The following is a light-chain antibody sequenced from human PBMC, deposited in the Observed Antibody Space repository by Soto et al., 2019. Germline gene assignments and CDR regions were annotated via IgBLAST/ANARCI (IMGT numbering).Light chain of an antibody. Sequence: QSVLTQPASVSGSPGQSITISCVGTSGDIGDYNYVSWYQQHPGKVPKVIIYDVSNRPSGVSYRFSGTKSGNTASLTVSGLQAEDEAVYYGCSYTRSGTLIFGTGTXVTVL. CDR2: DVS. CDR1: SGDIGDYNY. V-gene: IGLV2-14*01. J-gene: IGLJ1*01. CDR3: CSYTRSGTLI.